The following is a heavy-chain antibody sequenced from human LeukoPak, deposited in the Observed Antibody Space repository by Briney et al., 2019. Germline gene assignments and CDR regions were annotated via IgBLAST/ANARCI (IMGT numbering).Heavy chain of an antibody. Sequence: PGGSLRLSCVASGFTFRIYAMSWVCQTPWMGLEWVSAISGSDPGTYHADSVKGRFTISRDNSKNTLYLQMNNLRAEGTAIYFCAKAPLGSCTGARCYSLDAWGKGTTVSVSS. CDR1: GFTFRIYA. J-gene: IGHJ6*03. D-gene: IGHD2-8*02. CDR2: ISGSDPGT. CDR3: AKAPLGSCTGARCYSLDA. V-gene: IGHV3-23*01.